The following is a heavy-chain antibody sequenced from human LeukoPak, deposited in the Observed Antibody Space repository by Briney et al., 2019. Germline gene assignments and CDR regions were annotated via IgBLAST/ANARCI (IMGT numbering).Heavy chain of an antibody. D-gene: IGHD3-10*01. Sequence: SETLSPICTVSGYSISSGYYWGWIRQPPGKGLEWIGSIYHSGSTYYNPSLKSRVTISVDTSKNQFSLKLSSVTAADTAVYYCARTHGSGSYYKGSIDYWGQGTLVTVSS. CDR1: GYSISSGYY. V-gene: IGHV4-38-2*02. J-gene: IGHJ4*02. CDR3: ARTHGSGSYYKGSIDY. CDR2: IYHSGST.